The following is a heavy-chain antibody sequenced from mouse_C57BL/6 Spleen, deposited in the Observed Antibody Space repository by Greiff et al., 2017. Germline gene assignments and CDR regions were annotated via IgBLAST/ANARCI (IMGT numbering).Heavy chain of an antibody. CDR1: GYSITSGYY. V-gene: IGHV3-6*01. J-gene: IGHJ2*01. D-gene: IGHD1-1*02. Sequence: EVKLEESGPGLVKPSQSLSLTCSVTGYSITSGYYWNWIRQFPGNKLEWMGYISYDGSNNYNPSLKNRISITRDTSKNQFFLKLNSVTTEDTATYYCARGGYGDYWGQGTTLTVSS. CDR2: ISYDGSN. CDR3: ARGGYGDY.